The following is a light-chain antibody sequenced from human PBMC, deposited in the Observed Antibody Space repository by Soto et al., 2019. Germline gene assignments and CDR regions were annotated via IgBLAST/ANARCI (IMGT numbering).Light chain of an antibody. CDR1: QSVTGTN. V-gene: IGKV3-20*01. J-gene: IGKJ2*01. CDR2: DAV. Sequence: EIVLTQSPGTLSLSPGEGATLSCRASQSVTGTNLAWYQQRAGQAPRLLIYDAVRRATGIPDRFSGSGSGTDFTLTIIRLEPEDFALYYCNQYGSSLGTFGQGTKVEI. CDR3: NQYGSSLGT.